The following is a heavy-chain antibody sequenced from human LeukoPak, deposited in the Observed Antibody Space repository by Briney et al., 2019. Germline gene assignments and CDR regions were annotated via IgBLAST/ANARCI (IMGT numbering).Heavy chain of an antibody. Sequence: GRSLRLSCAASGFSFSTYGMHWVRQAPGEGLEWVAFIWFDGSNKYYADSAKGRFTISRDNSKNSLYLQMNSLRDEDTAVYYCARDPHGAAGGTSIGHWGQGTLVTVSS. CDR1: GFSFSTYG. CDR2: IWFDGSNK. CDR3: ARDPHGAAGGTSIGH. V-gene: IGHV3-33*01. J-gene: IGHJ5*02. D-gene: IGHD6-13*01.